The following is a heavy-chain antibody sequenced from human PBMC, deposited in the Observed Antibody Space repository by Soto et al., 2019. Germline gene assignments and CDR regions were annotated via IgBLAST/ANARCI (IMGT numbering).Heavy chain of an antibody. V-gene: IGHV1-69*13. Sequence: LAMGSCKTAGDAFSGCSISWARQAPGQGLEWMGGVIPIFGTANYAKKFQGRVTITADESTSTAYMELSSLRSEDTAVYYCARYSGWTHYFDYWGQGTLVTVSS. CDR3: ARYSGWTHYFDY. D-gene: IGHD6-19*01. CDR2: VIPIFGTA. CDR1: GDAFSGCS. J-gene: IGHJ4*02.